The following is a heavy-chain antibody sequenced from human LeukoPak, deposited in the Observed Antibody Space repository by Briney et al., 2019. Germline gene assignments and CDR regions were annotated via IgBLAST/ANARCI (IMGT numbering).Heavy chain of an antibody. Sequence: PGGSLRLSCAASGFTVSHNYMTWVRQAPGKGLEWVSIIYSGGSTYYADSVKGRFTISRDNSKNTLYLQMNSLKAEDTAVYYCGILPGSGHWGQGTLVTVSS. V-gene: IGHV3-53*01. CDR2: IYSGGST. D-gene: IGHD2-15*01. CDR1: GFTVSHNY. CDR3: GILPGSGH. J-gene: IGHJ1*01.